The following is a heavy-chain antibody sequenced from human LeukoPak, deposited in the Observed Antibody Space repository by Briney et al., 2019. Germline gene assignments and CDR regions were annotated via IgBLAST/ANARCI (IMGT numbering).Heavy chain of an antibody. CDR3: ARDRVASGIAVAGTSDY. Sequence: PSETLSLTCTVSGGSISSYYWSWVRQAPGKGLEWVSSISSSSSYIYYADSVKGRFTISRDNAKNSLYLQMNSLRAEDTAVYYCARDRVASGIAVAGTSDYWGQGTLVTVSS. CDR1: GGSISSYY. J-gene: IGHJ4*02. D-gene: IGHD6-19*01. V-gene: IGHV3-21*01. CDR2: ISSSSSYI.